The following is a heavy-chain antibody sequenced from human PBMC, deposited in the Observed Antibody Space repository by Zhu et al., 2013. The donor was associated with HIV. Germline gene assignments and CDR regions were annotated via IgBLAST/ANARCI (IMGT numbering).Heavy chain of an antibody. J-gene: IGHJ4*02. CDR1: GYTFTTSG. CDR3: ARRGVAVTYDY. Sequence: QVQLVQSGAEVKKPGASVRVSCKASGYTFTTSGITWVRQAPGQGLEWMGWINPNSGGTNYAQKFQGRVTMTRDTSISTAYMELSRLRSDDTAVYYCARRGVAVTYDYWGQGTLVTVSS. D-gene: IGHD6-19*01. CDR2: INPNSGGT. V-gene: IGHV1-2*02.